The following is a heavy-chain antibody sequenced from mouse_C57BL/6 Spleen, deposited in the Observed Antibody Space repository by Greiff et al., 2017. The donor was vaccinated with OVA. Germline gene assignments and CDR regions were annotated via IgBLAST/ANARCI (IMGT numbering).Heavy chain of an antibody. Sequence: VQLQQSGAELARPGASVKLSCKASGYTFTSYGISWVKQRTGQGLEWIGEIYPTSGNTYYNEKFKGKATLTADKSSSTAYMELRSLTSEDSAVYFGARGRGNYYDYAMDYWGQGTSVTVSS. D-gene: IGHD1-1*01. CDR2: IYPTSGNT. CDR3: ARGRGNYYDYAMDY. V-gene: IGHV1-81*01. J-gene: IGHJ4*01. CDR1: GYTFTSYG.